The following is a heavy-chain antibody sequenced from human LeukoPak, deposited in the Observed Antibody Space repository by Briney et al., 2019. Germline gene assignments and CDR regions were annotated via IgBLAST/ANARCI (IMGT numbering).Heavy chain of an antibody. CDR2: IIPIFGTA. V-gene: IGHV1-69*13. Sequence: GASVKVSCKASGGTFSSYAISWVRQAPGQGLEWMGGIIPIFGTANYAQKFQGRVTITADESTSTAYMGLSSLRSEDTAVYYCTTRGEVTSYYYYYMDVWGKGTTVTVSS. J-gene: IGHJ6*03. D-gene: IGHD3-3*01. CDR1: GGTFSSYA. CDR3: TTRGEVTSYYYYYMDV.